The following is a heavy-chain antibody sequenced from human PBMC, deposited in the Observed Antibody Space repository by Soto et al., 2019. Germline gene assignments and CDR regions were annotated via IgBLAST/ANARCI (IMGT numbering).Heavy chain of an antibody. CDR3: ARQSSLAAVVD. CDR1: GGSISSGDYY. D-gene: IGHD6-13*01. CDR2: IYYTGST. J-gene: IGHJ4*02. Sequence: SETLSLTCTVSGGSISSGDYYWSWIRQPPGKGLEWIGYIYYTGSTNYSPSLMSRVTISVDTSKNQFSLKLSSVTAADTAVYYCARQSSLAAVVDWGQGTLVTVS. V-gene: IGHV4-61*08.